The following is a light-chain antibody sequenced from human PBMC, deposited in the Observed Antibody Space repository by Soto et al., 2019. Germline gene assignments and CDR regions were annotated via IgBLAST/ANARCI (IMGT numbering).Light chain of an antibody. Sequence: EIVLTQSPGTLSLSPGQRATLSCRASQSVSSNYLAWYQQKPGQAPRLLICGASSRATGIPDRFSGRGSGTDFTLTISRLEPEDLAVFYCQQYYGSPGIIFGQGTRLEIK. CDR1: QSVSSNY. CDR2: GAS. V-gene: IGKV3-20*01. CDR3: QQYYGSPGII. J-gene: IGKJ5*01.